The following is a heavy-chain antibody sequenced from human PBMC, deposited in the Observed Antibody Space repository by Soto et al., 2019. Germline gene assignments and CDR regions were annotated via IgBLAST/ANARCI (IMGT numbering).Heavy chain of an antibody. CDR2: ISYDGSNK. Sequence: QVQLVESGGGVVQPGRSLRLSCAASGFTFSSYAMHWVRQAPGKGLEWVAVISYDGSNKYYADSVKGRFTISRDNSKNSLYQQMNSLRTEDTAVYYCASPLWRDDYNWGYFDLWGRGTLVTVSS. J-gene: IGHJ2*01. CDR1: GFTFSSYA. D-gene: IGHD4-4*01. V-gene: IGHV3-30-3*01. CDR3: ASPLWRDDYNWGYFDL.